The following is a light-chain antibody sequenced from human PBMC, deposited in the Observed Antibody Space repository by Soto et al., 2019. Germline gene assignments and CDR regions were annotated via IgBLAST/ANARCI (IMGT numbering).Light chain of an antibody. CDR1: QSISSW. Sequence: DSQMTQAPSTLSASLGDRVTITCRASQSISSWLAWYQQKPGKAPKLLIYKAANLADEVPSRFAGSGSGTDFTLTITRLQPDDFATYYCQHYNSFSRTFGQGTKVDI. J-gene: IGKJ1*01. CDR2: KAA. CDR3: QHYNSFSRT. V-gene: IGKV1-5*03.